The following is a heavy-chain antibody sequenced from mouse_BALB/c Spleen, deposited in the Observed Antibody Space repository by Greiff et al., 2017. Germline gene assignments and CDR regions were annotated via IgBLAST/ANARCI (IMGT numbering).Heavy chain of an antibody. J-gene: IGHJ1*01. CDR3: AREGGITTVVARWYFDV. Sequence: EVMLVESGGGLVKPGGSLKLSCAASGFTFSSYAMSWVRQTPEKRLEWVASISSGGSTYYPASVKGRFTISRDNARNILYLQMSSLRSEDTAMYYCAREGGITTVVARWYFDVWGAGTTVTVSS. D-gene: IGHD1-1*01. CDR2: ISSGGST. CDR1: GFTFSSYA. V-gene: IGHV5-6-5*01.